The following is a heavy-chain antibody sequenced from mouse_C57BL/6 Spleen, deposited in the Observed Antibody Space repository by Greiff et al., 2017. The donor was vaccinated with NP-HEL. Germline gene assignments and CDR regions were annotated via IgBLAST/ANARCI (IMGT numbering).Heavy chain of an antibody. J-gene: IGHJ4*01. D-gene: IGHD4-1*01. Sequence: VQLKESGPGLVKPSQSLSLTCSATGYSFTSGYFWYWIRKSPGNILEWMGLKSYDGSNNYNQSLKNRISVTRDTSKYQYFLKLNSVTTEDTATDYCASDNWYAMDYWGQGTSVTVSS. CDR1: GYSFTSGYF. CDR2: KSYDGSN. V-gene: IGHV3-6*01. CDR3: ASDNWYAMDY.